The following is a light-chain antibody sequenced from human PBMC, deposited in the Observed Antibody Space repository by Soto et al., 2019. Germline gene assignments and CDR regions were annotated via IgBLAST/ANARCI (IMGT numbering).Light chain of an antibody. J-gene: IGKJ1*01. CDR3: QHYSNWPPWT. CDR1: QSVSNNY. CDR2: GAS. Sequence: EIGLTQSPCALSFSPGERATPSCRASQSVSNNYLAWYQQKPGQAPRLLLYGASNRATGIPDRFSGSRSGTEFTLTISSLQSEDVAIYYCQHYSNWPPWTFGQGTKVDI. V-gene: IGKV3-20*01.